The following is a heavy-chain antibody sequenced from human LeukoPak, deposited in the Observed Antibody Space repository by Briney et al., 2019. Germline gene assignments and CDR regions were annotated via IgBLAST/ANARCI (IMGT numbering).Heavy chain of an antibody. Sequence: ASVKVSCKASGYTFTSYYMHWVRQAPGQGLEWVGIINPSGGSTSYAQKFQGRVTMTRDTSTSTVYMELSSLRSEDTAVYYCARDPKTYYYDSSGPYYFDYWGQGTLVTVSS. J-gene: IGHJ4*02. CDR1: GYTFTSYY. CDR3: ARDPKTYYYDSSGPYYFDY. D-gene: IGHD3-22*01. V-gene: IGHV1-46*01. CDR2: INPSGGST.